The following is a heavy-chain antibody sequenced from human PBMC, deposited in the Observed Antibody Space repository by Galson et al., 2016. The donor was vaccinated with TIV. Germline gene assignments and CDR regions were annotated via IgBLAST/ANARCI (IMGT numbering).Heavy chain of an antibody. J-gene: IGHJ5*02. CDR1: GGTFSNYP. Sequence: SVKVSCKASGGTFSNYPINWVRQAPGQGLEWMGGIIPMFGTANYPQKFEGRVTITAVESTTTVTMEMGSLRDEDTAVDYCARGDYSGGFEVGDNWFDPWGQGTLVTVSS. CDR3: ARGDYSGGFEVGDNWFDP. CDR2: IIPMFGTA. V-gene: IGHV1-69*13. D-gene: IGHD6-19*01.